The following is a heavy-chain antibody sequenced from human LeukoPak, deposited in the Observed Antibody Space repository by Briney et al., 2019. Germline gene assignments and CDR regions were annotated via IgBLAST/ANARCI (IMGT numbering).Heavy chain of an antibody. J-gene: IGHJ6*02. CDR3: ARVDYYDSSDGMDV. Sequence: GGSLRLSCAASGFTFSLYNMNWVRQAPGKGLEWVSSITSASNYIYYADSVRGRFTVSRDNAENSLYLQLNSLRVEDTAVYYCARVDYYDSSDGMDVWGQGTTVTVSS. D-gene: IGHD3-22*01. CDR1: GFTFSLYN. CDR2: ITSASNYI. V-gene: IGHV3-21*01.